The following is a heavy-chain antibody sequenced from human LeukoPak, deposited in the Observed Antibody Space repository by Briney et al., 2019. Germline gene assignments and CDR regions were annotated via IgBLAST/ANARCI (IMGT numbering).Heavy chain of an antibody. CDR2: IMQDGSVT. CDR3: AKDSSIAFGSGRVSWFDP. D-gene: IGHD3-10*01. CDR1: GFPFSMSW. J-gene: IGHJ5*02. Sequence: PGGSLRLSCAASGFPFSMSWMHWVRHAPGKGLVWVARIMQDGSVTTYADSVRGRFTISRDNANNMLYLQMNSLSAEDTAVYYCAKDSSIAFGSGRVSWFDPWGQGTLVTVSS. V-gene: IGHV3-74*01.